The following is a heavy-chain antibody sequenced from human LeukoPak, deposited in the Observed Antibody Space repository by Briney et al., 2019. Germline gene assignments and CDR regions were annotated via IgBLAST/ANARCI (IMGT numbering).Heavy chain of an antibody. D-gene: IGHD1-1*01. Sequence: PGRTLRLSCAGSGFTFSSYAMHWVRQAPGKGLEWVAVISCDGSNKYYADSVKGRFTISRDNSKNTLYLQMNSLRAEDTAVYYCARSLSNWNSLDYWGQGTLVTVSS. J-gene: IGHJ4*02. CDR1: GFTFSSYA. CDR2: ISCDGSNK. CDR3: ARSLSNWNSLDY. V-gene: IGHV3-30-3*01.